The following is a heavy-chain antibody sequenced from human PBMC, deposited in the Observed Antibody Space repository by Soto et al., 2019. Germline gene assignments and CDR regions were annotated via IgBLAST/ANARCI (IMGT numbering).Heavy chain of an antibody. D-gene: IGHD3-10*01. Sequence: QVQLQEWGPGLVKPSETLSLTCTVSGGSITNSYCSWFRQPPGKGLEWIGYINYDGYSAYNLSLKRRVTLSMDASKTQFSLMLESVTATDTAVYYCARHGFGPLHGLVDVWGPGTTVIVSS. CDR3: ARHGFGPLHGLVDV. J-gene: IGHJ6*02. V-gene: IGHV4-59*08. CDR1: GGSITNSY. CDR2: INYDGYS.